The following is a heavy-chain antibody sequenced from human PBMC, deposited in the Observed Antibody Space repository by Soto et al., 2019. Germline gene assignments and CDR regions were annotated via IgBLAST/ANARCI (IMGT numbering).Heavy chain of an antibody. Sequence: PGESLKISCGGSGYSFSSYWIAWVRQMPGKGLEWMGIIYPGDSDTIYSPSFQGQVTFSADKSTNTAYLQWSSLKASDTATYYCARHAGYCSTTSCSQNDYWGQGTLVTVSS. CDR1: GYSFSSYW. CDR2: IYPGDSDT. CDR3: ARHAGYCSTTSCSQNDY. J-gene: IGHJ4*02. D-gene: IGHD2-2*01. V-gene: IGHV5-51*01.